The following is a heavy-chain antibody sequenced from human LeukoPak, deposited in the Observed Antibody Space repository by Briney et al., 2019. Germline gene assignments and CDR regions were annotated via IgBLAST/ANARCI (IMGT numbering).Heavy chain of an antibody. V-gene: IGHV4-30-4*08. Sequence: SETLSLTCTVSGGSISSGDYYWSWIRQPPGKGLEWIGYIYYSGSTYYNPSLKSRVTISVDTSKNQFSLKLSSVTAADTAVYYCAREGGLAAGTQPPDYWGQGTLVTVSS. J-gene: IGHJ4*02. CDR1: GGSISSGDYY. CDR2: IYYSGST. CDR3: AREGGLAAGTQPPDY. D-gene: IGHD6-13*01.